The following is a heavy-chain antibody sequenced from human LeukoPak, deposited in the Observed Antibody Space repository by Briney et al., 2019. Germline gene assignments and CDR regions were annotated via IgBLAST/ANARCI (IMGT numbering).Heavy chain of an antibody. Sequence: GGSLRLSCAPSGFSFSGYWMSWVRQAPGKGLEWVANIKQDGGENYYVDSVKGRFTISRDNARNSLYLQMNSLRAEDTAVYYCARGGSRHFDYWGQGTLVIVSS. CDR2: IKQDGGEN. CDR1: GFSFSGYW. D-gene: IGHD3-16*01. V-gene: IGHV3-7*01. J-gene: IGHJ4*02. CDR3: ARGGSRHFDY.